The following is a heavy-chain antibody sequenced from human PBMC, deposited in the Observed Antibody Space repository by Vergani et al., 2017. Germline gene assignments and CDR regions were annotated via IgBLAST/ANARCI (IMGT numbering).Heavy chain of an antibody. CDR2: IYTSGST. V-gene: IGHV4-4*09. D-gene: IGHD2-15*01. J-gene: IGHJ3*02. CDR3: AANIVVVVAASSENAFDI. CDR1: GGSISSYY. Sequence: QVQLQESGPGLVKPSETLSLTCTVSGGSISSYYWSWIRQPPGKGLEWIGYIYTSGSTNYNPSLKSRVTISVDTSKNQFSLKLSSVTAADTAVYYCAANIVVVVAASSENAFDIWGQGTMVTVSS.